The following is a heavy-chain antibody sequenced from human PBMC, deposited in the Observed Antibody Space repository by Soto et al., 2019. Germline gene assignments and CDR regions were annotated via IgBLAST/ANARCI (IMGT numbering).Heavy chain of an antibody. CDR3: ARGALPAAILYYYYGMDV. CDR1: GGTFSSYA. V-gene: IGHV1-69*13. CDR2: IIPIFGTA. J-gene: IGHJ6*02. D-gene: IGHD2-2*02. Sequence: SVKVSCKASGGTFSSYAISWVRQAPGQGLEWMGGIIPIFGTANYAQKFQGRVTITADESTSTAYMELSSPRSEDTAVYYCARGALPAAILYYYYGMDVWGQGTTVTVS.